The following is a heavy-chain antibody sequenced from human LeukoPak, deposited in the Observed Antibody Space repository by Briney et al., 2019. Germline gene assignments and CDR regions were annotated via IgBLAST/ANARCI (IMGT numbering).Heavy chain of an antibody. V-gene: IGHV3-21*05. Sequence: GGSLRLSCAASGFTFSSYSMNWVRQAPGKGLEWVSYISGSSSYIYYADSVKGRFTISRDNAKNSLYLQMNSLRAEDTAVYYCARVRGYGSGSYYNSLPFYYYYYMDVWGKGTTVTISS. CDR2: ISGSSSYI. CDR1: GFTFSSYS. D-gene: IGHD3-10*01. J-gene: IGHJ6*03. CDR3: ARVRGYGSGSYYNSLPFYYYYYMDV.